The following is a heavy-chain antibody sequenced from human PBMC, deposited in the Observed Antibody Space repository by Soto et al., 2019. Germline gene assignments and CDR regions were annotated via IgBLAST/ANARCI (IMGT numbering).Heavy chain of an antibody. CDR2: IYYSGSF. CDR1: GGSISSYY. V-gene: IGHV4-59*01. D-gene: IGHD5-12*01. J-gene: IGHJ5*02. CDR3: ARGGTSGYDYLFDWFDP. Sequence: SETLSLTCTVSGGSISSYYWSWIRQPPGKGLEWIGYIYYSGSFNHNPSLKSRATISLDTSKNQFSLKLSSVTAADTAVYYCARGGTSGYDYLFDWFDPWGQGTLVTVSS.